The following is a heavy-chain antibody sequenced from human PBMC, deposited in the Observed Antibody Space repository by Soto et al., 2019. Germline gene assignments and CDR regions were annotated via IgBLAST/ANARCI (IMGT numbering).Heavy chain of an antibody. Sequence: EVQLVESGGGLVKPGGSLRLSCAASGFTFSSYSMNWVRQAPGKGLEWVSSISSSSSYIYYADSVKGRFTISRDNAKNSLYLQMNSLRAEDTAVYYCARDGTVTLGRAFDYWCQGTLITVSS. J-gene: IGHJ4*02. CDR1: GFTFSSYS. CDR2: ISSSSSYI. D-gene: IGHD4-17*01. CDR3: ARDGTVTLGRAFDY. V-gene: IGHV3-21*01.